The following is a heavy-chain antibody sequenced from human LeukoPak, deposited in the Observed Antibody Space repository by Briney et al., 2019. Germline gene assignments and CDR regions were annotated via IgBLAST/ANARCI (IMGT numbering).Heavy chain of an antibody. J-gene: IGHJ4*02. CDR1: GFTFSSYA. V-gene: IGHV3-23*01. Sequence: GGSLRLSCAASGFTFSSYAMSWVRQAPGKGLEWVSTFSGSGERTYYTDSVKGRFTISRDNSKYTLYLQMNSLRAEDTAIYYCVRDMYGASAYYFDYWGQGTLVTVSS. D-gene: IGHD2-8*01. CDR3: VRDMYGASAYYFDY. CDR2: FSGSGERT.